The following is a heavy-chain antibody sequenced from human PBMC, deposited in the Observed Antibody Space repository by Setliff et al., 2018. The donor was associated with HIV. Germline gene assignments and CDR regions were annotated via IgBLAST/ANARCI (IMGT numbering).Heavy chain of an antibody. CDR1: GGSISSYY. D-gene: IGHD3-10*01. CDR3: ARGVRGVIIDWYYFDY. J-gene: IGHJ4*02. CDR2: IYYSGST. Sequence: SETLSLTCTVSGGSISSYYWSWIRQPPGKGLEWIGYIYYSGSTNYNPSLKSRVTISVDTSKSQFSLKLSSVTAADTAVYYCARGVRGVIIDWYYFDYWGQGTLVTVSS. V-gene: IGHV4-59*01.